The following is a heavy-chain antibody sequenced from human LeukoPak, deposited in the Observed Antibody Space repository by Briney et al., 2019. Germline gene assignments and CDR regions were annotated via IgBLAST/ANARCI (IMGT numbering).Heavy chain of an antibody. V-gene: IGHV3-30*02. Sequence: GGSLRLSCAASGFMFNNYGMLWVRQGPGKGLDWVAFIRYDGINEYYSDSVKGRFSISRDTSKNTLYLQMSSLRTDDTAVYYCAKDPGLRDTVGDSFDLWGQGTLVTVSS. J-gene: IGHJ3*01. CDR3: AKDPGLRDTVGDSFDL. CDR2: IRYDGINE. CDR1: GFMFNNYG. D-gene: IGHD4-23*01.